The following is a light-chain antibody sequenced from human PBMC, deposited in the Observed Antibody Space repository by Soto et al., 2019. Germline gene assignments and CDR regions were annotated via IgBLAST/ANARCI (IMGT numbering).Light chain of an antibody. CDR1: QSVLYSSNNKNY. Sequence: DIVMTQSPDSLAVSLGKRATINCKSSQSVLYSSNNKNYLAWYQQKPGQPPKLLIYWASTRESGVPDRFSGSGSGTDFTLTISSLQAEDVAVYYRQQYYSIPLTFGQGTKLEIK. V-gene: IGKV4-1*01. J-gene: IGKJ2*01. CDR3: QQYYSIPLT. CDR2: WAS.